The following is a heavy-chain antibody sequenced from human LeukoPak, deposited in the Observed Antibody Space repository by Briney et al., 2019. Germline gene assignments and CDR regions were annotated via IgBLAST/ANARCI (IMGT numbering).Heavy chain of an antibody. D-gene: IGHD3-10*01. J-gene: IGHJ4*02. V-gene: IGHV4-4*07. CDR2: ISSTGNT. CDR1: GGSISPYF. Sequence: SETLSLTCTVAGGSISPYFWSWIRQPAGKGLEYLGRISSTGNTNYNPSLRSRVTMSVDTSKNQFSLNLRSVTAADTAVYYCVEGRSGHDYWGQGTLVTVSS. CDR3: VEGRSGHDY.